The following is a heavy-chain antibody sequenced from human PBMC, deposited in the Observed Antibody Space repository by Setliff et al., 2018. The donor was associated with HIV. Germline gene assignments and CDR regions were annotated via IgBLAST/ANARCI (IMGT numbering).Heavy chain of an antibody. Sequence: VSGPTLVNPTQTVTLTCSFSGFSISTNGVSVSWVRRPPGRALDWLARIDWDGETHYTTSLKTRLTISKDTTNNRVVLTMTNMDPVDTATYLCARMGGDLTHFAYWGPGTLVTAPQ. J-gene: IGHJ4*02. D-gene: IGHD3-16*01. CDR2: IDWDGET. V-gene: IGHV2-70*19. CDR1: GFSISTNGVS. CDR3: ARMGGDLTHFAY.